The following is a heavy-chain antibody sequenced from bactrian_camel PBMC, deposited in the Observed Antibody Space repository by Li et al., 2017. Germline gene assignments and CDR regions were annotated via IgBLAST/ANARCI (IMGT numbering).Heavy chain of an antibody. CDR3: ATQFLEASCAVVHAIDD. CDR1: GIILSSAFC. V-gene: IGHV3S40*01. D-gene: IGHD2*01. Sequence: VQLVESGGGSVQAGGSLRLSCAGSGIILSSAFCVGWFRQAPGKEREGVASIRPGGTTTAYAASVRGRFSISLDTAKNTVYLQMNNLKPEDTAMYYCATQFLEASCAVVHAIDDWGQGTQVTVS. J-gene: IGHJ4*01. CDR2: IRPGGTTT.